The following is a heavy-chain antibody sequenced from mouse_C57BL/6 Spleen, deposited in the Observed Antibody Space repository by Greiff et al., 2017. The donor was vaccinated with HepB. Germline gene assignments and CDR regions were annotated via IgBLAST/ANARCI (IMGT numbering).Heavy chain of an antibody. D-gene: IGHD2-3*01. CDR3: AIRWLLRDSYYYAMDY. CDR1: GYTFTSYW. CDR2: IDPSDSYT. Sequence: QVQLQHPGAELVKPGASVKLSCKASGYTFTSYWMQWVNQRPGQGLEWIGEIDPSDSYTNYNQKFKGKATLTVDTSSSTAYMQLSSLTSEDSAVYYCAIRWLLRDSYYYAMDYWGQGTSVTVSS. J-gene: IGHJ4*01. V-gene: IGHV1-50*01.